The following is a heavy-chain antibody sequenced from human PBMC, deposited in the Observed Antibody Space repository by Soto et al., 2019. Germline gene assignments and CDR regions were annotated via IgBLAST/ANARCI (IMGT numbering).Heavy chain of an antibody. J-gene: IGHJ4*02. V-gene: IGHV3-23*01. CDR3: ARGFSAGKRSSPED. CDR2: LNGSGGST. Sequence: LRLSFAASGFAFRNYAMTWVRQAPGKVLEWVSGLNGSGGSTSSADSVKGRFAISRDNSKNTLYLQMNSLRDGDTAVYYCARGFSAGKRSSPEDWGQGTLVILS. CDR1: GFAFRNYA. D-gene: IGHD3-10*01.